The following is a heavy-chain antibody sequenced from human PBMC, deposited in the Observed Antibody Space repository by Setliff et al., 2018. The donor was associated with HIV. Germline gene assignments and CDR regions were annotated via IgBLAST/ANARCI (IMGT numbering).Heavy chain of an antibody. J-gene: IGHJ6*03. CDR3: ARSYGSNYYFYMDV. CDR1: GLSLTSSGVR. D-gene: IGHD3-10*01. CDR2: IDWDDDK. Sequence: SGPTLVNSTQTLTLTCTLSGLSLTSSGVRVSWIRQPPGRALEWLARIDWDDDKFYSTSLKTRLSISKDTSKNQVVLTMTSVDPVDTATYYCARSYGSNYYFYMDVWGKGTAVTVSS. V-gene: IGHV2-70*04.